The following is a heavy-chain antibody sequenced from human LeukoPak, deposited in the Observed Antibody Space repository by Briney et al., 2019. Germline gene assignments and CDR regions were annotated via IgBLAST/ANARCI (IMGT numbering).Heavy chain of an antibody. Sequence: PGGSLRLPCAASGFTFSRFWMSWVRQAPGKGLEWVANIKQDGTEKYYVDSVKGRFTIFRDNAKNSLYLQMNSLRVEDTAIYYCVKVAKYYYGSETYYFFEHWGQGTPVTASS. D-gene: IGHD3-10*01. CDR1: GFTFSRFW. J-gene: IGHJ4*02. CDR3: VKVAKYYYGSETYYFFEH. V-gene: IGHV3-7*01. CDR2: IKQDGTEK.